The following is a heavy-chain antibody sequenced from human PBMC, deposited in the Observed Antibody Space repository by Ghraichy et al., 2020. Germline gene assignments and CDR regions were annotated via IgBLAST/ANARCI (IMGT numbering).Heavy chain of an antibody. CDR3: ARGTIMYGMDV. V-gene: IGHV4-34*01. D-gene: IGHD5-12*01. Sequence: SETLSLTCTVYGGSFSDYSWTWIRQPPGKGLECIGEINHSGSTNYNPSLKSRVTMSVATSKNQFSLKLSSVTAADTAVYYCARGTIMYGMDVWGQGTTVTVSS. CDR1: GGSFSDYS. CDR2: INHSGST. J-gene: IGHJ6*02.